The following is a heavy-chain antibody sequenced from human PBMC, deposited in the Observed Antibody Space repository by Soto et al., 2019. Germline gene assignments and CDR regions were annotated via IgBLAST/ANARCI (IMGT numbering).Heavy chain of an antibody. J-gene: IGHJ6*02. CDR1: GFTFSSYG. D-gene: IGHD1-1*01. Sequence: QVQLVESGGGVVQPGRSLRLSCAASGFTFSSYGMHWVRQAPGKGLEWVAVIWYDGSNKYYADSVKGRFTISRDNSKNTLYLQMNSLRAEDTAVYYCARVRRDWNHPYYYGMDVWGQGTTVTVSS. CDR2: IWYDGSNK. V-gene: IGHV3-33*01. CDR3: ARVRRDWNHPYYYGMDV.